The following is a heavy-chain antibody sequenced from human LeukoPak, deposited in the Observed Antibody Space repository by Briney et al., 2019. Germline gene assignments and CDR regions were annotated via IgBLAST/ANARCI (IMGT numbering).Heavy chain of an antibody. V-gene: IGHV3-23*01. CDR2: VSASASHT. J-gene: IGHJ4*02. CDR1: GFTFSTYA. D-gene: IGHD2-21*02. Sequence: GGSLRLSCVASGFTFSTYAMTWVRQASGKGLEWVSGVSASASHTYYADSVKGRFTISRDNSKNILYLQMNSLSPEDTAVYFCAKALVTAYFFDYWGQGTLVTVSP. CDR3: AKALVTAYFFDY.